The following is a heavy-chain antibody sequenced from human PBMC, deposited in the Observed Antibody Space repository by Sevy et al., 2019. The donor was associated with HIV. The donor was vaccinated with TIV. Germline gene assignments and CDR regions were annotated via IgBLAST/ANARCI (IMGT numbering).Heavy chain of an antibody. CDR3: VGSNKNYDLNS. CDR2: TKNKANTYTT. Sequence: GGCLRLSCAASGLTVSDHYMDWVRQAPGKGLEWVDRTKNKANTYTTEYAASVKGRFTISSDDSWNSMYLQMNSLKTEDTAVYYCVGSNKNYDLNSWGQGTLVTVSS. J-gene: IGHJ4*02. D-gene: IGHD3-3*01. CDR1: GLTVSDHY. V-gene: IGHV3-72*01.